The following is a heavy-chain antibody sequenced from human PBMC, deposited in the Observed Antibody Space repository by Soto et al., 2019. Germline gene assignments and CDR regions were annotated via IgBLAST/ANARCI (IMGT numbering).Heavy chain of an antibody. D-gene: IGHD6-19*01. V-gene: IGHV3-33*01. CDR1: GFTFSSYD. CDR2: IWYDGSNK. Sequence: QVQLVESGGGVVQPGRSLRLSCAASGFTFSSYDMHWVRQAPGKGLEWVAVIWYDGSNKYYADSVKGRFTISRDNSKNTLYLQMNSLRAEDTAVYYCAREAVAGLALDYWGQGTLVTVSS. CDR3: AREAVAGLALDY. J-gene: IGHJ4*02.